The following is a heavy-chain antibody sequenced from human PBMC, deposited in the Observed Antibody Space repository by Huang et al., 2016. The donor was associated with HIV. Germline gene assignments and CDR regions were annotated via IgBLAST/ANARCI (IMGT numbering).Heavy chain of an antibody. CDR1: GFTFSSYG. Sequence: QVQLVESGGGVVQPGRSLRISCAASGFTFSSYGIHWVSQAPGKGLGCVAVISYDGKTKYYADSVKGRFSISRDNSKTTVYLQLNSLRVEDTAVYYCAKGGSAAAVLDFWGQGTLVTVSS. D-gene: IGHD6-13*01. CDR3: AKGGSAAAVLDF. J-gene: IGHJ4*02. V-gene: IGHV3-30*18. CDR2: ISYDGKTK.